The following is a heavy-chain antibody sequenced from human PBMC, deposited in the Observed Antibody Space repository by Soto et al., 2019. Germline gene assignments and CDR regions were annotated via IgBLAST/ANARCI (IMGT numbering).Heavy chain of an antibody. V-gene: IGHV3-23*01. CDR3: ARCTVDTIVTSGWCHYLDP. CDR2: VSGSGGTT. CDR1: GFTFSSSA. Sequence: EVQLLDSGGGLVQPGGSLRLSCAASGFTFSSSAMSWVRQAPGKGLEWVSAVSGSGGTTYYADSVRGRFTISRDNSKNTLYRQMNRLRAEDTAIYFCARCTVDTIVTSGWCHYLDPWGQGTLVTVSS. D-gene: IGHD6-19*01. J-gene: IGHJ5*02.